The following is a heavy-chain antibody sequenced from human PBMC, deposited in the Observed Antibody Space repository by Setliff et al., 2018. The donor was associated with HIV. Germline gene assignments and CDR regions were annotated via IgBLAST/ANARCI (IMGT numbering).Heavy chain of an antibody. CDR1: GGSISFGCYY. J-gene: IGHJ3*02. D-gene: IGHD3-10*01. CDR3: ATSAESGFGIHWGVFNI. CDR2: MHTSGST. Sequence: PSETLSLTCTVSGGSISFGCYYWSWIRQPAGKGLEWIGRMHTSGSTSYSPSLKSRVTISVDTSKNQFSLKLKSVTAADTAVYYCATSAESGFGIHWGVFNIWGQGTRVTVSS. V-gene: IGHV4-61*02.